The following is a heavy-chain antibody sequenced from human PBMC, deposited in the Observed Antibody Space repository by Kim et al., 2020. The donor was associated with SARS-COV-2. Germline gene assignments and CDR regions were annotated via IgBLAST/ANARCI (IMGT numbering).Heavy chain of an antibody. J-gene: IGHJ4*02. D-gene: IGHD4-17*01. V-gene: IGHV3-33*06. Sequence: GGSLRLSCAASGFTFSSYGMHWVRQAPGKGLEWVAVIWYDGSNKYYADSVKGRFTISRDNSKNTLYLQMNSLRAEDTAVYYCAKDWRRYGDYPPYFDYWGQGTLVTVSS. CDR2: IWYDGSNK. CDR1: GFTFSSYG. CDR3: AKDWRRYGDYPPYFDY.